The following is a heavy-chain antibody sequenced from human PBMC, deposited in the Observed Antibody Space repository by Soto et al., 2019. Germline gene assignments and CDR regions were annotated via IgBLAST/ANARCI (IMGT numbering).Heavy chain of an antibody. Sequence: QVRLQESGPGLVKPSETLSLTCTVSGGSISRYYWSWIRQPPGKGLEWIGYLYNAGSTIYNPSLTTRVTISVDMSQNQCSLNLNYVTAADTAVYYCARDLWGYCGTDCYPLDVWGQGTTVTVSS. V-gene: IGHV4-59*01. CDR2: LYNAGST. D-gene: IGHD2-21*02. CDR1: GGSISRYY. CDR3: ARDLWGYCGTDCYPLDV. J-gene: IGHJ6*02.